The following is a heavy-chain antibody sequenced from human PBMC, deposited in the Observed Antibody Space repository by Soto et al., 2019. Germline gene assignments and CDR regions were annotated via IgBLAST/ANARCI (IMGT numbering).Heavy chain of an antibody. Sequence: QVQLVESGGGVVQPGRSLRLSCAASGFTFSSYGMHRVRQAPGKGLEWVAVISYDGSNKYYADSVKGRFTISRDNSKNTLYLQMNSLRAEDTAVYYCAKGGYSSGWYGDYWGQGTLVTVSS. CDR3: AKGGYSSGWYGDY. CDR2: ISYDGSNK. J-gene: IGHJ4*02. CDR1: GFTFSSYG. V-gene: IGHV3-30*18. D-gene: IGHD6-19*01.